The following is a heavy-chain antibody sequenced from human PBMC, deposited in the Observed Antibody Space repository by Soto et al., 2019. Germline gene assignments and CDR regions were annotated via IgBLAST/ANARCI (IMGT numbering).Heavy chain of an antibody. V-gene: IGHV3-21*01. Sequence: GGSLRLSCAASGFPLSSYSMNWVRQAPGKGLEWVSAISTSSTYTYYADSVKGRFTISRDNAKNSLYLQMNSLRVEDTAVYYWARDQGVSTTTGLRGGMDVWGQGTTVTVSS. J-gene: IGHJ6*02. CDR1: GFPLSSYS. D-gene: IGHD5-12*01. CDR2: ISTSSTYT. CDR3: ARDQGVSTTTGLRGGMDV.